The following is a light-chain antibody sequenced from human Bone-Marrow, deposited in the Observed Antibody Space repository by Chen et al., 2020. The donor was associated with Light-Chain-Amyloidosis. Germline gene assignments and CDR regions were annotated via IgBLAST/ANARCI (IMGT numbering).Light chain of an antibody. Sequence: EIVLTQSPGTLSLSPGEGANLACRASQTISSNYLTWYQPKFGQAPTLLIYGSSSRATGIPDRFTGSGSGSDFTLTIHRLEPEDFARYYCQQYGTSPLTFGGGTKVEIK. J-gene: IGKJ4*01. CDR1: QTISSNY. CDR2: GSS. CDR3: QQYGTSPLT. V-gene: IGKV3-20*01.